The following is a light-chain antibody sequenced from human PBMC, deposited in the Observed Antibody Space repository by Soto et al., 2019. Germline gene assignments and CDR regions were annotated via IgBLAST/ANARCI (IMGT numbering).Light chain of an antibody. Sequence: QSVLTQPPSVSGAPGQRVTISCTGSSSNIGAGHDVHWYQQLPGKAPKLLIYGNNNRPSGVPDRFSGSKSGTSASLAITGLQAEDEADYYCSSYAGSNIWVFGGGTKLTVL. J-gene: IGLJ3*02. V-gene: IGLV1-40*01. CDR1: SSNIGAGHD. CDR3: SSYAGSNIWV. CDR2: GNN.